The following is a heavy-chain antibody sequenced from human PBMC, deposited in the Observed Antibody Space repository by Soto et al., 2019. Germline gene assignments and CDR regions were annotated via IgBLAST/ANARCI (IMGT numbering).Heavy chain of an antibody. CDR1: GFSLREYW. Sequence: EVQLVESGGGLVQPGGSLRLSCEVSGFSLREYWMNWVRQAPGKGLEWVSYISRTTSVIKYADSVKGRFTISRDNAKNSLYLQTDSLRVEHTAVYYCARVERPPSSSNYLDFWGKGTAVTVSS. CDR3: ARVERPPSSSNYLDF. J-gene: IGHJ6*03. V-gene: IGHV3-48*01. D-gene: IGHD1-1*01. CDR2: ISRTTSVI.